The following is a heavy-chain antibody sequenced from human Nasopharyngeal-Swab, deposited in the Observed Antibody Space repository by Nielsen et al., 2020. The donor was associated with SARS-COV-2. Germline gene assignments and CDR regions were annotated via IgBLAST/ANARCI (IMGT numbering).Heavy chain of an antibody. D-gene: IGHD3-10*01. CDR3: AWLGVVSYYYMDV. Sequence: GESLKFSCAASGFTFSDYYMSWIRQAPGKGLEWVSYISSSGSTIYYADSVKGRFTISRDNAKNSLYLQMNSLRAEDTAVYYCAWLGVVSYYYMDVWGKGTTVTVSS. CDR2: ISSSGSTI. V-gene: IGHV3-11*04. J-gene: IGHJ6*03. CDR1: GFTFSDYY.